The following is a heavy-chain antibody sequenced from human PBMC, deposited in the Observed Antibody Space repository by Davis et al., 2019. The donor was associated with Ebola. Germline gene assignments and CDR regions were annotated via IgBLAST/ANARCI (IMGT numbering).Heavy chain of an antibody. Sequence: GGSLRLSCAASGFTFSSYSMNWVRQAPGKGLEWVSSISSSSYIYYADSVKGRFTISRDNAKNSLYLQMNSLRAEDTAVYYCARDATAARPSGWFDPWGQGTLVTVSS. CDR1: GFTFSSYS. D-gene: IGHD6-6*01. V-gene: IGHV3-21*01. CDR3: ARDATAARPSGWFDP. J-gene: IGHJ5*02. CDR2: ISSSSYI.